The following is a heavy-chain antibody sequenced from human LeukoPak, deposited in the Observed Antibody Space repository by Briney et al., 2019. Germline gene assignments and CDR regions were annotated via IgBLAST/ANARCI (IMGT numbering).Heavy chain of an antibody. CDR2: ISYDGSNK. CDR3: ARDGVVVASTGYYYYYMDV. CDR1: GFTFSSYA. V-gene: IGHV3-30*04. Sequence: GGSLRLSCAASGFTFSSYAMHWVRQAPGKGLEWVAVISYDGSNKYYADSVKGRFTISRDNSKNTLYLQMNSLRAEDTAVYYCARDGVVVASTGYYYYYMDVWGKGTTVTVSS. D-gene: IGHD2-15*01. J-gene: IGHJ6*03.